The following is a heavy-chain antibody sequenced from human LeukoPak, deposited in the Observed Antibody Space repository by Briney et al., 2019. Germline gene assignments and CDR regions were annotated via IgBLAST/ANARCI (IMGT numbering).Heavy chain of an antibody. J-gene: IGHJ4*02. CDR1: GFTFSSYG. Sequence: PGGSLRLSCAASGFTFSSYGMHWVRQAPGKGLEWVAFIRYDGSNKYYADSVKGRFTISRDNSKNTLYLQMNSLRAEDTAVYYCAKDLGYDILTGYYSWGQGTLVTVCS. CDR2: IRYDGSNK. CDR3: AKDLGYDILTGYYS. V-gene: IGHV3-30*02. D-gene: IGHD3-9*01.